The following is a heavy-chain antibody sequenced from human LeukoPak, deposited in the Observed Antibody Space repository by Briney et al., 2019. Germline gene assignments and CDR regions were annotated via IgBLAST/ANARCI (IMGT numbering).Heavy chain of an antibody. Sequence: GGSLRLSCAASGFTFSSYWMHWVRQAPGKGLVWVSRINTDGSSTSYADSVKGRFTISRDNAKNTLYLQMNSLRAEDTAVYYCARGQYTGTTTLVDYWGQGTLVTVSS. J-gene: IGHJ4*02. CDR1: GFTFSSYW. V-gene: IGHV3-74*01. CDR2: INTDGSST. D-gene: IGHD1-7*01. CDR3: ARGQYTGTTTLVDY.